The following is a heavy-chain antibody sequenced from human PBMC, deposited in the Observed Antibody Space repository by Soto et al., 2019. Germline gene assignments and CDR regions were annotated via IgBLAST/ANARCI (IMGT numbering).Heavy chain of an antibody. Sequence: QVQLQESGPGLVKPSETLSLTCTVSGGSISSYYWSWIRQPPGKGLEWIGYNYYSGSTNYNPSLKSRVTISVDTSKNQFSLKLSSVTAADTAVYYCAGRPATKRWFDPWGQGTLVTVSS. CDR2: NYYSGST. CDR3: AGRPATKRWFDP. V-gene: IGHV4-59*01. CDR1: GGSISSYY. J-gene: IGHJ5*02. D-gene: IGHD2-2*01.